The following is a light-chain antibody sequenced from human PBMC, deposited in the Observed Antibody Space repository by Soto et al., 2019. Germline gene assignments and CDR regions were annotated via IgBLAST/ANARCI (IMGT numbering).Light chain of an antibody. CDR3: NSYSSSSTPL. Sequence: QSALTQPASVSGAPGQSVTISCTGTRSDVGGYNYVSWYQQYPGTAPKLVIYDVSNRPSGVSNRFSGSKSGTTAALTISGLQADEEAVYHCNSYSSSSTPLFGGVTKLTAL. V-gene: IGLV2-14*01. CDR2: DVS. J-gene: IGLJ2*01. CDR1: RSDVGGYNY.